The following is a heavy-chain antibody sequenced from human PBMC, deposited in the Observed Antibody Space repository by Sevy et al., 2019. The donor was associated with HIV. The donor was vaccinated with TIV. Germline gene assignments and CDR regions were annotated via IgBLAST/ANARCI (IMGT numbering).Heavy chain of an antibody. CDR1: GFNFINYG. J-gene: IGHJ6*02. CDR2: ISGSGDTT. D-gene: IGHD2-15*01. Sequence: GGSLRLSCAASGFNFINYGMSWVRQAPGKGLEWVSVISGSGDTTNYADSVKGRFVISRDNSKNTMYLQLNSLRAEDTAVYYCAKDIRVALVVPSPGYCMDVWGHGTSVTVSS. V-gene: IGHV3-23*01. CDR3: AKDIRVALVVPSPGYCMDV.